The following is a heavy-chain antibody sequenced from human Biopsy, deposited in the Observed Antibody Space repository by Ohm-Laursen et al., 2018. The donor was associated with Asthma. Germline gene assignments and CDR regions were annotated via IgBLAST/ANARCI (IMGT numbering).Heavy chain of an antibody. D-gene: IGHD6-13*01. CDR2: ITFDGSTQ. V-gene: IGHV3-30-3*01. J-gene: IGHJ4*02. Sequence: SLRLSCTASGTHFGSYNMHWARQAPGKGLEWVAVITFDGSTQHYGDSVKGRLTISRDNSKSMLFLQMNSLRAEDTTVYYCSRDTLGYYFDIWGQGTQVTVSS. CDR3: SRDTLGYYFDI. CDR1: GTHFGSYN.